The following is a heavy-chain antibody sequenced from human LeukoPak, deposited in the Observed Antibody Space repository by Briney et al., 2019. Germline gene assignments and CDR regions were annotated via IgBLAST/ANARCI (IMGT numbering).Heavy chain of an antibody. J-gene: IGHJ4*02. CDR3: ASVVVGIVGATEDY. CDR1: GGSISSYY. Sequence: PSETLSLTCTVSGGSISSYYWSWIRQPPGKGLEWIGYIYYSGSTNYNPSLKSRVTISVDTSKNQFSLKLSSVTAADTAVYYCASVVVGIVGATEDYWGQGTLVTVSS. D-gene: IGHD1-26*01. V-gene: IGHV4-59*08. CDR2: IYYSGST.